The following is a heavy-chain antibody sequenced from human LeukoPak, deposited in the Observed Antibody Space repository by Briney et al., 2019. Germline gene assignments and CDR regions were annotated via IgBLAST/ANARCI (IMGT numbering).Heavy chain of an antibody. V-gene: IGHV1-2*02. J-gene: IGHJ4*02. CDR3: ARFGNYYDSSGPPV. CDR2: INPNSGGA. CDR1: GNTFTGNY. D-gene: IGHD3-22*01. Sequence: ASVKVSCKASGNTFTGNYMHWVRQAPGQGLEWMGWINPNSGGANYAQKCQGRVTMTRDTSISTAYMELSRLRSDDTAVYYCARFGNYYDSSGPPVWGQGTLVTVSS.